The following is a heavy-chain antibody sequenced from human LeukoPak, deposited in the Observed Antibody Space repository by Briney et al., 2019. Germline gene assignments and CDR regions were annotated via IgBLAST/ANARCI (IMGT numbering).Heavy chain of an antibody. CDR1: GFTFSSYA. D-gene: IGHD3-3*01. J-gene: IGHJ4*02. V-gene: IGHV3-23*01. Sequence: GGSLRLSCAASGFTFSSYAMSWVRQAPGKGLEWVSAISGSGGSTYYAASVKGRFTISRDNSKNTLYLQMNSLRAEDTAVYYCAKAPLLRFLEWLFPVSYFDYWGQGTLVTVSS. CDR2: ISGSGGST. CDR3: AKAPLLRFLEWLFPVSYFDY.